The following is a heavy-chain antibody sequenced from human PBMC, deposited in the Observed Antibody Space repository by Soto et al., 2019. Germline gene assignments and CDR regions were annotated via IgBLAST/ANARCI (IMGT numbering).Heavy chain of an antibody. CDR3: ARVPDR. Sequence: PSETLSLTCTVSGGSISSSSYYWGWIRQPPGKGLEWIGYIYHSGSTYYNPSLKSRVTISVDRSKDQFSLKLSSVTAADTAVYYCARVPDRWGQGTLVTVSS. V-gene: IGHV4-39*07. J-gene: IGHJ5*02. D-gene: IGHD2-2*01. CDR1: GGSISSSSYY. CDR2: IYHSGST.